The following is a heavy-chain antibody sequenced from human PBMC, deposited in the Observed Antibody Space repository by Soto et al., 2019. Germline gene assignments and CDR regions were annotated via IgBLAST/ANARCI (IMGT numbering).Heavy chain of an antibody. V-gene: IGHV3-30*18. Sequence: PGGSLRLSCAASGFTFSSYGMHWVRQAPGEGLEWVAVISYDVSNKYYADSVKGRFTISRDNSKNTLYLQMNSLRAEDTAVYYCAKDSWEPDAIRLGYGMDVWGQGTRVTVSS. CDR1: GFTFSSYG. D-gene: IGHD2-2*02. CDR2: ISYDVSNK. J-gene: IGHJ6*02. CDR3: AKDSWEPDAIRLGYGMDV.